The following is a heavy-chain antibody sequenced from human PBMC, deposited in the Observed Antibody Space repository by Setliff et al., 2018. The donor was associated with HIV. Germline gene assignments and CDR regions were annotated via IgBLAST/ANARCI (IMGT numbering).Heavy chain of an antibody. J-gene: IGHJ6*02. V-gene: IGHV1-18*01. CDR1: GYTFTGYG. Sequence: ASVKVSCKASGYTFTGYGISWVRQAPGQGLEWMGWISAYNGNTNYAQKLQGRVTMTTDTSTSTANMELRSLRSDDTAVYYCARGGRELPPFADYYYYYGMDVWGQGTTVTVSS. CDR2: ISAYNGNT. CDR3: ARGGRELPPFADYYYYYGMDV. D-gene: IGHD1-26*01.